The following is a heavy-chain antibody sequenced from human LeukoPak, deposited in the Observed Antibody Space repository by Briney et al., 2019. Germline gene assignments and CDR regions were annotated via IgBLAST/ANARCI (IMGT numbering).Heavy chain of an antibody. Sequence: KSSETLSLTCSVSGGSVSSYYWSWVRQTPGKGLEWIGYISHTETTDYGPSLRSRVTMSLDTSKSQFSLKLRSVTAADTGVYFCARGYCSHEICQVFPSWGQGILVTVSS. J-gene: IGHJ5*02. D-gene: IGHD2-15*01. CDR1: GGSVSSYY. V-gene: IGHV4-59*02. CDR3: ARGYCSHEICQVFPS. CDR2: ISHTETT.